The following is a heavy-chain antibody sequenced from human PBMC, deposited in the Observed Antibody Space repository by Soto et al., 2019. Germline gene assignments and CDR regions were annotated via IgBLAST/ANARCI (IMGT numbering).Heavy chain of an antibody. CDR3: ARGRYGDY. D-gene: IGHD1-1*01. J-gene: IGHJ4*02. Sequence: QVHLVKSGAEVKKPGASVKVSCKGSGYTFTNYGITWVRQAPGQGLEWMRWISDHNGNTDYAQKLQGRVTVTRDTSTSTAYMVLRSLRSDVTAVYYCARGRYGDYWGQGALVTVSS. CDR1: GYTFTNYG. CDR2: ISDHNGNT. V-gene: IGHV1-18*01.